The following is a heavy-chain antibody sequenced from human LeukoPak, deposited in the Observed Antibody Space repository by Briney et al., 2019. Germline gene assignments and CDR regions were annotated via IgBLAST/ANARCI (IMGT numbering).Heavy chain of an antibody. V-gene: IGHV3-30-3*01. CDR3: ARRGKDTAMAPPDY. J-gene: IGHJ4*02. Sequence: GGSLRLSCAASGFTFSNFAMHWVRQAPGKGLEWVAVISFDGSSTYYADSVKGRFTISRDNSKNALYLEINSLRTDDKAVYYCARRGKDTAMAPPDYWGQGTLVTVSS. CDR2: ISFDGSST. CDR1: GFTFSNFA. D-gene: IGHD5-18*01.